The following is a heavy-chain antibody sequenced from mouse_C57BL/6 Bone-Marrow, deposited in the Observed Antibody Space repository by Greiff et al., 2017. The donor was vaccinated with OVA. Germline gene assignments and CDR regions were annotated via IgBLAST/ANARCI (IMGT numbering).Heavy chain of an antibody. J-gene: IGHJ2*01. CDR1: GYTFTEYT. Sequence: QVQLQQSGAELVKPGASVKLSCKASGYTFTEYTIHWVKQRSGQGLAWIGWFYPGSGSFKYNEKFMDKAPLTADKSSSSVYMELSRLTSEDSAVYFCARHEWYGYDFDYWGQGTTLTVSS. CDR3: ARHEWYGYDFDY. V-gene: IGHV1-62-2*01. CDR2: FYPGSGSF. D-gene: IGHD2-2*01.